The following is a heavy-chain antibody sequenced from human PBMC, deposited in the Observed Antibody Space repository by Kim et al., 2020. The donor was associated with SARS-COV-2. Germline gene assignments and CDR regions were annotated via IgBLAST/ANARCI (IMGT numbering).Heavy chain of an antibody. CDR3: ARQVAGRAFDI. Sequence: TNYARKLQGRGTMTTDTSTSTAYMELRSLRSDDTAVYYCARQVAGRAFDIWGQGTMVTVSS. CDR2: T. V-gene: IGHV1-18*01. J-gene: IGHJ3*02. D-gene: IGHD6-19*01.